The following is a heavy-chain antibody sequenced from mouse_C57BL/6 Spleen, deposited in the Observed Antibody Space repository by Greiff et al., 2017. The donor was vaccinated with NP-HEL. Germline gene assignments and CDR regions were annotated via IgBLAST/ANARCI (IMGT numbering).Heavy chain of an antibody. J-gene: IGHJ2*01. V-gene: IGHV5-4*03. CDR3: ARGRGDYLDY. CDR2: ISDGGSYT. CDR1: GFTFSSYA. Sequence: EVMLVESGGGLVKPGGSLKLSCAASGFTFSSYAMSWVRQTPEKRLEWVATISDGGSYTYYPDNVKGRFTISRDNAKNNRYLQMSHLMSEDTAMYYCARGRGDYLDYWGQGTTLTVSS. D-gene: IGHD3-1*01.